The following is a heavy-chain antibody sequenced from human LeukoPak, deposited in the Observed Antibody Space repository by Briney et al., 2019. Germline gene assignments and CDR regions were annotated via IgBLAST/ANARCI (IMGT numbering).Heavy chain of an antibody. CDR3: TYYYDSSGYRRLFDP. V-gene: IGHV3-49*03. CDR1: GFTFGDYA. J-gene: IGHJ5*02. CDR2: IRSKAYGGTT. Sequence: PGGSLRLSCTASGFTFGDYAMSWFRQAPGKGLEWVGFIRSKAYGGTTEYAASVKGRFTISRDDSKSIAYLQMNSLKTEDTAVYYCTYYYDSSGYRRLFDPWGQGTLVTVSS. D-gene: IGHD3-22*01.